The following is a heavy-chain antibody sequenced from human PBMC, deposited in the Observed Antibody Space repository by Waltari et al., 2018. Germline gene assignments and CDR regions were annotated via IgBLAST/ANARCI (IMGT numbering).Heavy chain of an antibody. CDR2: ISGIGGIT. J-gene: IGHJ6*02. V-gene: IGHV3-23*01. CDR3: AKALYGGMDV. D-gene: IGHD3-10*01. Sequence: VQLLESGGGLVQPGGSLRLSFAAYGFPFSTYGMSWVRQAPGKGLEGVSGISGIGGITHYADSVKGRFTISRDNSKNTLYLQMNGLRAEDTAVYYCAKALYGGMDVWGQGTTVTVSS. CDR1: GFPFSTYG.